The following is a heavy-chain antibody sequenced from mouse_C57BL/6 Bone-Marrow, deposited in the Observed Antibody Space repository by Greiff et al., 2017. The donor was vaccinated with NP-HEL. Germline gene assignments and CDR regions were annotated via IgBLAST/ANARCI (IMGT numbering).Heavy chain of an antibody. Sequence: DVKLVESGGDLVKPGGSLKLSCAASGFTFSSYGMSWVRQTPDKRLEWVATISSGGSYTYYPDSVKGRFTISRDNAKNTLYLQMSSLKSEDTAMYYCARPPSGTGNAMDYWGQGTSVTVSS. V-gene: IGHV5-6*02. CDR2: ISSGGSYT. CDR1: GFTFSSYG. CDR3: ARPPSGTGNAMDY. D-gene: IGHD4-1*01. J-gene: IGHJ4*01.